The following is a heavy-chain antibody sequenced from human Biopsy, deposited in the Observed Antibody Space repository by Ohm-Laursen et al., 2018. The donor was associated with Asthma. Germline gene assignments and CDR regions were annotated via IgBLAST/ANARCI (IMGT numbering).Heavy chain of an antibody. D-gene: IGHD2-8*01. CDR2: VTYDGISQ. V-gene: IGHV3-30*03. Sequence: RSLRLSCAASGFTFSNYGMHWVRQVAGKGLDWMAVVTYDGISQYYAESVKGRFTISRDNSRNTLNLQMNSVRPDDTAVYFCARERAGVLGSYNGMDVWGPGTTGSVSS. CDR3: ARERAGVLGSYNGMDV. J-gene: IGHJ6*02. CDR1: GFTFSNYG.